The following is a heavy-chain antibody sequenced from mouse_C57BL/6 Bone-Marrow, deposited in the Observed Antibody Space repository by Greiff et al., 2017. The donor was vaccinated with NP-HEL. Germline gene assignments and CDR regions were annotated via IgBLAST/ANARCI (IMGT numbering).Heavy chain of an antibody. V-gene: IGHV5-6*01. CDR3: ASRPPYYYGSSYRWYFDV. CDR2: ISSGGSYT. J-gene: IGHJ1*03. Sequence: EVQRVESGGDLVKPGGSLKLSCAASGFTFSSYGMSWVRQTPDKRLEWVATISSGGSYTYYPDSVKGRFTISRDNAKNTLYLQMSSLKSEDTAMYYCASRPPYYYGSSYRWYFDVWGTGTTVTVSS. D-gene: IGHD1-1*01. CDR1: GFTFSSYG.